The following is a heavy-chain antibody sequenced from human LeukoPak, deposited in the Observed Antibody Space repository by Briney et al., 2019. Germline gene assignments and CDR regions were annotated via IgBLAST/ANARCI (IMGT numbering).Heavy chain of an antibody. CDR1: GGSFSGYC. D-gene: IGHD3-22*01. CDR3: ARAPGHYYDSSGYC. J-gene: IGHJ4*02. CDR2: KNHSGST. Sequence: AETLSLTCAVYGGSFSGYCWSWIRQPPGKGLEWIGEKNHSGSTNHNPSLKSRVTISVDTSKNQFSLKLSSVTAADTAVYYCARAPGHYYDSSGYCWGQGTLVTVSS. V-gene: IGHV4-34*01.